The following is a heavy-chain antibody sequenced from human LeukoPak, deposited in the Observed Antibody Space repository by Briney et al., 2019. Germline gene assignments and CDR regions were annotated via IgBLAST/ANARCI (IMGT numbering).Heavy chain of an antibody. Sequence: SETLSLTCAVYGGSFSGYNWSWIRQPPGKGLEWIGEINHSGSTNYNPSLKSRVTISVDTSKNQFSLKLSSVTAADTAVYYCARDSGSSSYYYYGMDVWGQGTTVTVSS. CDR3: ARDSGSSSYYYYGMDV. D-gene: IGHD6-13*01. CDR2: INHSGST. CDR1: GGSFSGYN. J-gene: IGHJ6*02. V-gene: IGHV4-34*01.